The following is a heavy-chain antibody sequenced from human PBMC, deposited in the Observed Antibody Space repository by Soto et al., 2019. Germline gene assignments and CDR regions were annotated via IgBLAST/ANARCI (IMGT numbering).Heavy chain of an antibody. CDR1: GFIFSEYW. J-gene: IGHJ4*02. CDR2: IKGDGSDK. CDR3: VRDSGFEISTGYQNFDS. V-gene: IGHV3-7*03. Sequence: VGSLRLSCAASGFIFSEYWMTWVRQAPGKGLEWVAMIKGDGSDKRLVDSVKGRFTVSRDNAENSLYLQMDSLRAEDTAIYYCVRDSGFEISTGYQNFDSWGQGTIVTV. D-gene: IGHD3-9*01.